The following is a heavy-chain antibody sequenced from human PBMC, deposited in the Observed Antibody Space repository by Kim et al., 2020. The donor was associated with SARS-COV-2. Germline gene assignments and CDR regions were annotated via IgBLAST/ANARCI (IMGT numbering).Heavy chain of an antibody. Sequence: LKSRVTISLDTSKNQFSLKLSFVTAADTAVYYCATRGPFYGSGSYYNVDYWGQGTLVTVSS. CDR3: ATRGPFYGSGSYYNVDY. D-gene: IGHD3-10*01. J-gene: IGHJ4*02. V-gene: IGHV4-39*01.